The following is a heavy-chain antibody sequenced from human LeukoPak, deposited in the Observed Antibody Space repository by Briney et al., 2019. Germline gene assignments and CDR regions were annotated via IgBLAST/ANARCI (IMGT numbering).Heavy chain of an antibody. CDR3: ARDASIYDFWSGYSDY. D-gene: IGHD3-3*01. CDR2: ISGSGGST. Sequence: PGGSLRLSCAASGFTFSSYAMSWVRQAPGKGLEWVSAISGSGGSTYYADSVKGRFTISRDNSKNTLYLQMNSLRAEDTAVYYCARDASIYDFWSGYSDYWGQGTLVTVSS. V-gene: IGHV3-23*01. J-gene: IGHJ4*02. CDR1: GFTFSSYA.